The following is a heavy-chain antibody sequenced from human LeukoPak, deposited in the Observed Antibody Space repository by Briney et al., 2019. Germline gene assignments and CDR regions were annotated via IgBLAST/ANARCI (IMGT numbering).Heavy chain of an antibody. D-gene: IGHD3-10*01. CDR3: ARRENYYGSGSYFADAFDF. Sequence: GESLKISCKGSGYSFTNYWIGWVRQMSGKGLEWVGIIYPGNSDTRYGPSFQGQVTISADKSITTAYLQWSSLKASDTAMYYSARRENYYGSGSYFADAFDFWGQGTMVTVSS. CDR1: GYSFTNYW. J-gene: IGHJ3*01. V-gene: IGHV5-51*01. CDR2: IYPGNSDT.